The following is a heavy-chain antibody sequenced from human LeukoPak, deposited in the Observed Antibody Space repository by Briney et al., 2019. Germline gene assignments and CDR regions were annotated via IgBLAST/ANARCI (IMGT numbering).Heavy chain of an antibody. V-gene: IGHV3-48*03. CDR3: VRGRLLRSTKYFDS. CDR2: VDAGATST. J-gene: IGHJ4*02. Sequence: PGGSLRSSCAPPGFPATKNEIPWVRKAPGKGLGGISSVDAGATSTNYADSVWGRFTLSRDNAQNSVHLQMNSLRDEDTAVYYCVRGRLLRSTKYFDSWGQGALVTVSS. CDR1: GFPATKNE. D-gene: IGHD2-21*02.